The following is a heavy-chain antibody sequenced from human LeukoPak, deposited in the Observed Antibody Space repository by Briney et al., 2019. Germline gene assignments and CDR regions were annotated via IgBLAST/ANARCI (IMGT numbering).Heavy chain of an antibody. J-gene: IGHJ4*02. CDR2: INHSGST. CDR3: ARQKDYYDSSGYSTYFDY. D-gene: IGHD3-22*01. V-gene: IGHV4-34*01. Sequence: SETLSLTCAVYGGSFSGYYWSWIRQPPGKGLEWIGEINHSGSTNYNPSLKSRVTISVDTSKNQFSLKLSSVTAADTAVYYCARQKDYYDSSGYSTYFDYWGQGTLVTVSS. CDR1: GGSFSGYY.